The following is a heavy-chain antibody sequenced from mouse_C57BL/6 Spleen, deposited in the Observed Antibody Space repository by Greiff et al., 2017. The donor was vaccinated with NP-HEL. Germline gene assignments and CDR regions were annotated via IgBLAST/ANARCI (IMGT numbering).Heavy chain of an antibody. D-gene: IGHD2-1*01. J-gene: IGHJ2*01. CDR2: IDPEDGDT. V-gene: IGHV14-2*01. CDR3: ARSGGNFEVYYFDY. CDR1: GFNIKDYY. Sequence: EVQLQQSGAELVKPGASVKLSCTASGFNIKDYYMHWVKQRTEQGLEWIGRIDPEDGDTKYAPKFQGKATIPADTSSTTAYLQLSSLTSEDTAVYYCARSGGNFEVYYFDYWGQGTTLTVSS.